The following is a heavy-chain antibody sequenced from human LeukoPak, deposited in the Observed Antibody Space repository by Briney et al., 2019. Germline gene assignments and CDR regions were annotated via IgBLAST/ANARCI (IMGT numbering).Heavy chain of an antibody. D-gene: IGHD2/OR15-2a*01. CDR2: INSDGSST. V-gene: IGHV3-74*01. Sequence: GGSLRLSCAASGFTFGNYWTHWVRQAPGKGPVWVSRINSDGSSTNYADSVKGRFSISRDNAKNTLYLQMNSLTVEDTAVYYCASTNRLDNWGQGTLVTVSS. J-gene: IGHJ4*02. CDR1: GFTFGNYW. CDR3: ASTNRLDN.